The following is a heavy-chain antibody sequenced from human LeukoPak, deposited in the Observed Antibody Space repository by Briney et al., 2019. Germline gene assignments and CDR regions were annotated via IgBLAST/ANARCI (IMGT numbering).Heavy chain of an antibody. D-gene: IGHD3-22*01. CDR3: ARGQLYFDSSGFDY. CDR2: ISSSGSTI. Sequence: PGGSLRLSCAASGFTFSGYSMNWVRQAPGKGLEWVSYISSSGSTIYYADSVKGRFTISRDNAKNSLYLQMNSLRAEDTAVYYCARGQLYFDSSGFDYWGQGTLVTVSS. V-gene: IGHV3-48*04. J-gene: IGHJ4*02. CDR1: GFTFSGYS.